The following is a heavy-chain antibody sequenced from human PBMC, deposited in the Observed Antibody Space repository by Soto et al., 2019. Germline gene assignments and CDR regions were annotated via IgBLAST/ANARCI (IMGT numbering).Heavy chain of an antibody. Sequence: QLQLQESGSGLVKPSQTLSLTCAVSGGSISSGGYSWSWIRQPPGKGLEWIGYIYHSGSTYYNPSLTSRVTISVDRSKNQFSLKLSSVTAADTAVYYCATSIGYCSGGSCPPFYYYYGMDVWGQGTTVTVSS. V-gene: IGHV4-30-2*01. CDR3: ATSIGYCSGGSCPPFYYYYGMDV. CDR2: IYHSGST. D-gene: IGHD2-15*01. J-gene: IGHJ6*02. CDR1: GGSISSGGYS.